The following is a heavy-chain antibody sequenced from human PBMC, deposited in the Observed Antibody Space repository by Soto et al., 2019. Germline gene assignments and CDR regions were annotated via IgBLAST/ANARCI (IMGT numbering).Heavy chain of an antibody. D-gene: IGHD3-3*01. V-gene: IGHV3-7*05. Sequence: GGSLRLSCAASGFTFSSYWMSWVRQAPGKGLEWVANIKQDGSEKYYVDSVKGRFTISRDNAKNSLYLQMNSLRAEDTAVYYCARGLILRFYGMDVWGQGTTVTVSS. J-gene: IGHJ6*02. CDR1: GFTFSSYW. CDR3: ARGLILRFYGMDV. CDR2: IKQDGSEK.